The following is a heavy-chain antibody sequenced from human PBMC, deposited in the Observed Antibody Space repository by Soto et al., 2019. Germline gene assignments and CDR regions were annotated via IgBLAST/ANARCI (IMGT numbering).Heavy chain of an antibody. CDR3: ARVIGRYCSSTSCYGVDY. D-gene: IGHD2-2*01. Sequence: GGSLRVSCAAAGFTFSSYSRNWVRPTPGKGLEWVSSISSSSSYIYYADSVKGRFTISRDNAKNSLYLQMNSLRAEDTAVYYCARVIGRYCSSTSCYGVDYWGQGTLVTVSS. CDR2: ISSSSSYI. CDR1: GFTFSSYS. V-gene: IGHV3-21*01. J-gene: IGHJ4*02.